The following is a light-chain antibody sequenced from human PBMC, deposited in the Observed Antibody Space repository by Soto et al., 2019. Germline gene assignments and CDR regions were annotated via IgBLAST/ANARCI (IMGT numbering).Light chain of an antibody. J-gene: IGKJ4*01. CDR2: WAS. CDR3: QQYYITPPTT. CDR1: QSVLYSSNNKNY. V-gene: IGKV4-1*01. Sequence: DIVMTQSPDSLAVSLGERATINCKSSQSVLYSSNNKNYLAWYQQKPGQPPKLLIYWASTRESGVPDRFSGSGSGTDFTLPISSLQAEDVAFYYCQQYYITPPTTFGGGTKVEIK.